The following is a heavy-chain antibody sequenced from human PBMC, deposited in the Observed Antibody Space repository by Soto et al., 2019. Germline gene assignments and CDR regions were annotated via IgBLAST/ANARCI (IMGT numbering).Heavy chain of an antibody. CDR2: IKTDDSAK. Sequence: EEQLVASGGGLVKPGGSLRLSCAASGFTLRSYWMSWVRQAPGKGLEWLSTIKTDDSAKEYVDSVKGRFTGFRDNAKNSLYLQMDSLRAEDTAVYYCVRDSGCGLGNSGSYYLDCWGRGALVTVSS. CDR1: GFTLRSYW. J-gene: IGHJ4*01. CDR3: VRDSGCGLGNSGSYYLDC. D-gene: IGHD3-10*01. V-gene: IGHV3-7*01.